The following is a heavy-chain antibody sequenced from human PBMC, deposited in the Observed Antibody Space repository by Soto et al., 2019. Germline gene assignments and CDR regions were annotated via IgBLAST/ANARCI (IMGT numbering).Heavy chain of an antibody. CDR1: GGTFSTYT. V-gene: IGHV1-69*02. CDR2: IIPIIGII. Sequence: SVKVCCKASGGTFSTYTSTWVRQAPGQGLEWMGRIIPIIGIINYAQKFQGRVTMTRNTSISTAYMELSSLRSEDTAVYYCARPGGVAGTWDYYYYGMDVWGQGTTVTVSS. CDR3: ARPGGVAGTWDYYYYGMDV. J-gene: IGHJ6*02. D-gene: IGHD6-19*01.